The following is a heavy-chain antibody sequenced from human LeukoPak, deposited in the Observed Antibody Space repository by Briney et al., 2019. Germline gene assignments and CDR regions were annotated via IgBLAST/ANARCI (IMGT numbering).Heavy chain of an antibody. J-gene: IGHJ4*02. CDR3: AKERAGYTNPYYFGY. V-gene: IGHV4-34*01. Sequence: SETLSLTCAVYGGSFSGYYWSWIRQPPGKGLEWVGEINHSGSTNYNPSLKSRVTISVDTSKNQFSLKLSSVTAEDTAVYYCAKERAGYTNPYYFGYWGQGTLVTVSS. D-gene: IGHD3-16*02. CDR1: GGSFSGYY. CDR2: INHSGST.